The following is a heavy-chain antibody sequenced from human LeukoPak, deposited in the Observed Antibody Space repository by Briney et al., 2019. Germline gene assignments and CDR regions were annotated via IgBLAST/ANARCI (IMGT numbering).Heavy chain of an antibody. CDR2: IIPILGIA. D-gene: IGHD3-22*01. CDR3: AREGIIYYDSSGYYYSNDY. J-gene: IGHJ4*02. V-gene: IGHV1-69*04. CDR1: GGTFSSYA. Sequence: SVKVSCKASGGTFSSYAISWVRQAPGQGLEWMGRIIPILGIANYAQKFQGRVTITADKSTSTAYMELSSLRSEDTAVYYCAREGIIYYDSSGYYYSNDYWGQGTLVTVSS.